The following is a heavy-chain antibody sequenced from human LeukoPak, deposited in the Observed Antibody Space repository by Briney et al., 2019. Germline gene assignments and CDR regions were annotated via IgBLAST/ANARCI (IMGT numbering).Heavy chain of an antibody. CDR1: GGSFSGYY. Sequence: SETLSLTCAVYGGSFSGYYWSWIRQPPGKGLEWIGEITHSGSTNYNPSLKSRVTISVGSSENQFSLKLSSVTAADTAVYYCARGDGGYCSGGSCYSDAFDIWGQGTMVTVSS. D-gene: IGHD2-15*01. CDR2: ITHSGST. J-gene: IGHJ3*02. CDR3: ARGDGGYCSGGSCYSDAFDI. V-gene: IGHV4-34*01.